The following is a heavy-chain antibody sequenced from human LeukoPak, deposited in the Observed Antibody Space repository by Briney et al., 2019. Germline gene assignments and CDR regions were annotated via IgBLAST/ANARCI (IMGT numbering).Heavy chain of an antibody. Sequence: PSQCLSPTWTLAARSLSNYYSGWVRQPPRNGLVWIGYIYYIGSSNDYPSHESRVIITVDSTRTQFSLKLSSVTAADTAVYYCARLLGNSFFDYWGQGTLVTVSS. CDR1: ARSLSNYY. J-gene: IGHJ4*02. CDR3: ARLLGNSFFDY. V-gene: IGHV4-59*08. CDR2: IYYIGSS. D-gene: IGHD7-27*01.